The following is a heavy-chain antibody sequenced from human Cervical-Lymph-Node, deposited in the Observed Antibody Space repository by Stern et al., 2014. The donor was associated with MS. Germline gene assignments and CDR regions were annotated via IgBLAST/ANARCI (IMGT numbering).Heavy chain of an antibody. CDR3: ARRAGGSDNYFDP. V-gene: IGHV4-30-4*08. Sequence: QLQLQESGPGLVKPSQTLSLTCTVSGGSIISGDFYWSWIRQPPGKGLEWIGYIYYSGSTYYNPSLHSRVTISVDTANNQFSLKLSSVTAADTAVYYFARRAGGSDNYFDPWGQGTLVTVSS. CDR2: IYYSGST. CDR1: GGSIISGDFY. D-gene: IGHD4/OR15-4a*01. J-gene: IGHJ5*02.